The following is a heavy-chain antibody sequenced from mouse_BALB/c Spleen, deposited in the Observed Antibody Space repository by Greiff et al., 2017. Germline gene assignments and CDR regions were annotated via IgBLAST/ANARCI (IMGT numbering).Heavy chain of an antibody. CDR1: GYTFSSYW. J-gene: IGHJ3*01. CDR2: ILPGSGST. V-gene: IGHV1-9*01. Sequence: QVQLKQSGAELMKPGASVKISCKATGYTFSSYWIEWVKQRPGHGLEWIGEILPGSGSTNYNEKFKGKATFTADTSSNTAYMQLSSLTSEDSAVYYCARSDYGSSAWFAYWGQGTLVTVSA. D-gene: IGHD1-1*01. CDR3: ARSDYGSSAWFAY.